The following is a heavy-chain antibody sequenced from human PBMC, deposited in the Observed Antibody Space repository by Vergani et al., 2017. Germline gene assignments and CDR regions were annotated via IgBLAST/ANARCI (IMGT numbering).Heavy chain of an antibody. CDR2: ISGSGGST. CDR3: ARDLHDYGYLDV. CDR1: GFTFSSFA. J-gene: IGHJ6*03. V-gene: IGHV3-23*01. Sequence: EVQLLESGGGLVQPGGSLRLSCAASGFTFSSFAMSWVRQAPGKGLEWVSAISGSGGSTYYADSVKGRFTISRDNSKNTLYLQMNSLRAEDTAVYYCARDLHDYGYLDVWGGGTTVTVSS.